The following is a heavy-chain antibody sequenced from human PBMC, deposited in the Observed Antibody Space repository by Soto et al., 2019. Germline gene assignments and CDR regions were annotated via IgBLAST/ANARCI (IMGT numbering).Heavy chain of an antibody. CDR3: EKDHRGYFPTFDY. D-gene: IGHD5-18*01. Sequence: GGSLRLSCAASGFTFSSYSMNWVRQAPGKGLEWVSSISSSSSYIYYADSVKGRFTISRDNSKNTLFLQMNSLRPEDTALYYCEKDHRGYFPTFDYWGQGTPVTVSS. V-gene: IGHV3-21*01. CDR1: GFTFSSYS. J-gene: IGHJ4*02. CDR2: ISSSSSYI.